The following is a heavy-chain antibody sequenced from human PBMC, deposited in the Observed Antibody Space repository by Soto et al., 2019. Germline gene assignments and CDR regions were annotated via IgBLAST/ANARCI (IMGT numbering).Heavy chain of an antibody. V-gene: IGHV1-18*01. J-gene: IGHJ4*02. CDR1: GYTLTRYA. Sequence: QVQLVQSGAEVKKPGASVKVSFKASGYTLTRYAISWVRQAPGQRLEWIGWISAYNGNTKYAQKLQGRVTMTTDTYTSTAYMELRSQRSDDTAVYYCAREPNYFYYWGQGTLVTVSS. CDR3: AREPNYFYY. CDR2: ISAYNGNT.